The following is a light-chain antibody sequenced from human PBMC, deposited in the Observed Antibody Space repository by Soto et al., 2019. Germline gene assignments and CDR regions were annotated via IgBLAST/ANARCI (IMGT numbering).Light chain of an antibody. CDR1: QTISHY. CDR3: QQSYSTPLT. V-gene: IGKV1-39*01. Sequence: DIELTPSPSSQSASEGGRVTIICWASQTISHYFNWYQHKPGKAPNLLIYAASSLGSEVPSRFNGSGSGTQFTLTITSLQREDFATYYCQQSYSTPLTVGGGTKVDIK. CDR2: AAS. J-gene: IGKJ4*01.